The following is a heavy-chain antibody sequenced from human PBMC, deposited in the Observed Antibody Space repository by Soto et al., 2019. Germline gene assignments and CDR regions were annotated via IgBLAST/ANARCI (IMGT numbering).Heavy chain of an antibody. D-gene: IGHD2-15*01. Sequence: GASVKVSCKASGGTFSSYAISWVRQAPGQGLEWMGGIIPICGTTNYAQKFQGRVTMTVDESTSTAYMELSSLRSEDTAVYYCARCRSGPDALDIWGQGTTVTVSS. V-gene: IGHV1-69*13. CDR3: ARCRSGPDALDI. CDR2: IIPICGTT. J-gene: IGHJ3*02. CDR1: GGTFSSYA.